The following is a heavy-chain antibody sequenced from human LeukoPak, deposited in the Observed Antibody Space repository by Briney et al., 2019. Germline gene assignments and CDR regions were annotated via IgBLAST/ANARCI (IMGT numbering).Heavy chain of an antibody. CDR2: INHSGST. V-gene: IGHV4-34*01. CDR3: AGDPTSAWKQPSAFDI. Sequence: SETLSLTCAVYGGSFSGYYWSWTRQPPGKGLEWIGEINHSGSTNYNPSLKSRVTISVDTSKNQFSLKLSSVTAADTAVYYCAGDPTSAWKQPSAFDIWGQGTMVTVSS. D-gene: IGHD1-1*01. J-gene: IGHJ3*02. CDR1: GGSFSGYY.